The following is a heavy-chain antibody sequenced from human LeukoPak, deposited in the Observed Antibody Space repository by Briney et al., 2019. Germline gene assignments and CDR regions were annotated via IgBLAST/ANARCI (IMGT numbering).Heavy chain of an antibody. D-gene: IGHD3-10*01. Sequence: SVKVSCKASGGTFSSYAISWVRQAPGQGLEWMGGIIPTFGTANYAQKFQGRVTITADESTSTAYMELSSLRSEDTAVYYCARAKYYYGSGSYYHDYWGQGTLVTVSS. CDR1: GGTFSSYA. CDR2: IIPTFGTA. V-gene: IGHV1-69*13. CDR3: ARAKYYYGSGSYYHDY. J-gene: IGHJ4*02.